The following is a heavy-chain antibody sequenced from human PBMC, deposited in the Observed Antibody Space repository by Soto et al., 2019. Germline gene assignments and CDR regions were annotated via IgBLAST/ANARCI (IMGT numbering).Heavy chain of an antibody. CDR1: GDSYSISTYS. J-gene: IGHJ5*02. V-gene: IGHV4-30-2*01. Sequence: KTSETLSLTCTMSGDSYSISTYSWSWIRQPPGKALQWIGFIYQSGVTSYNPSLASRVSISLDRSNNQCSLKLKSVTAADTAVYFCAGMPYTSGLRFDPWGPGTLVTVS. D-gene: IGHD6-19*01. CDR3: AGMPYTSGLRFDP. CDR2: IYQSGVT.